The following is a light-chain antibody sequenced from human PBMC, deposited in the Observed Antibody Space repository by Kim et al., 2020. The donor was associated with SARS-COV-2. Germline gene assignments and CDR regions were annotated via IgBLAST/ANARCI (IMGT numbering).Light chain of an antibody. CDR3: QQRSNWPRNT. J-gene: IGKJ5*01. CDR2: DAS. CDR1: QNVSTY. Sequence: SPGETASPSCRSRQNVSTYLARYQQKPGQAPRLLINDASNGATGIPARFSVSGSGTDFTLAISSLEAEDSAVYYCQQRSNWPRNTFGPGTRLEIK. V-gene: IGKV3-11*01.